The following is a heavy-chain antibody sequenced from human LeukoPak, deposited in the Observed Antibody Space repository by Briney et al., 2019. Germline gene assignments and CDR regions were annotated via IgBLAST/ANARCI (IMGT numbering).Heavy chain of an antibody. CDR3: ARADRLHGGPYLIGP. D-gene: IGHD2-21*01. CDR1: GYSFTDYY. CDR2: INPNSGGT. Sequence: ASVKVSCKTSGYSFTDYYMHWVRQAPGQGLEWMGWINPNSGGTSSAQEFRGRVTMTRDTSITTVYMEVSWLTSDDTAIYYCARADRLHGGPYLIGPWGQGTLVTVSS. V-gene: IGHV1-2*02. J-gene: IGHJ5*02.